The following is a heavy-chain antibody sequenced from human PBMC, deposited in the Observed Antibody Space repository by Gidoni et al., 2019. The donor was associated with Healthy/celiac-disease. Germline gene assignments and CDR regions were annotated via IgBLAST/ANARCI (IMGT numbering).Heavy chain of an antibody. CDR3: ASHHRYSSSWADFDY. Sequence: QVQLVQSGAEVKKPGASVKVSCTASGYTFTSYYMHWVRQAPGQGLEWMGIINPSGGSTSYAQKFQGRVTMTRDTSTSTVYMELSSLRSEDTAVYYCASHHRYSSSWADFDYWGQGTLVTVSS. J-gene: IGHJ4*02. CDR2: INPSGGST. V-gene: IGHV1-46*01. D-gene: IGHD6-13*01. CDR1: GYTFTSYY.